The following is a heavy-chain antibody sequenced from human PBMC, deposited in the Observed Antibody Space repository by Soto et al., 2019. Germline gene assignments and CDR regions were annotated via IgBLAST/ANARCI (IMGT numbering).Heavy chain of an antibody. D-gene: IGHD3-22*01. CDR2: IYYRGST. CDR1: GDSISSYY. CDR3: ARPTRYYYDSSGQSAWFDP. Sequence: SETLSLTCTVSGDSISSYYWSWIQQPPGKGLEWIGYIYYRGSTNYNPSPKSRVTISVDTSKNQFSLKLSSVTAADTAVYYCARPTRYYYDSSGQSAWFDPWGQGTLVTVSS. J-gene: IGHJ5*02. V-gene: IGHV4-59*01.